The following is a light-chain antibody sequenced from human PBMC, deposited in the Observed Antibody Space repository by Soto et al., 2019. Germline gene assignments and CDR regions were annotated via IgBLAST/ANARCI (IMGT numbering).Light chain of an antibody. J-gene: IGKJ1*01. Sequence: DIQMTQSPSTLSASVGDRLTITCRASQSISSWLAWYQQKPGKAPXXLIYDASSLESGVPSRFSGSASGTEFTLTISSLQPDDFATDDCQQYHSYSTFGQGTKGEIK. CDR2: DAS. CDR3: QQYHSYST. V-gene: IGKV1-5*01. CDR1: QSISSW.